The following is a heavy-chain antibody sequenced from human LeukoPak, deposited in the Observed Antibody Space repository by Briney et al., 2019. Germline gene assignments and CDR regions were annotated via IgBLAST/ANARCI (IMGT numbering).Heavy chain of an antibody. CDR2: INPSSGST. J-gene: IGHJ6*02. V-gene: IGHV1-46*01. CDR1: GYTFTSYY. Sequence: ASVKVSCKASGYTFTSYYMHWVRQAPGQGLEWMGIINPSSGSTSYAQKFQGRVTMTRDTSTSTVYMELSSLRSEDTAVYYCARVCEDTAMVREYYYYGMDVWGQGTTVTVSS. D-gene: IGHD5-18*01. CDR3: ARVCEDTAMVREYYYYGMDV.